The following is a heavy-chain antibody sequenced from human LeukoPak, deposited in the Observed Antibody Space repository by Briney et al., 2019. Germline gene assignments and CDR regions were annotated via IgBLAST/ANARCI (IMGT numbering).Heavy chain of an antibody. CDR1: GGSISSGGYY. Sequence: PSQTLSLTCTVSGGSISSGGYYWSWIRQHPGKGLEWIGYIYYSGSTYYNPSLKSRVTISVDTSKNQFSLKLSSVTAADTAVYYCARDHRLSMVRGVIKANDAFDMWGQGTMVTVSS. J-gene: IGHJ3*02. V-gene: IGHV4-31*03. D-gene: IGHD3-10*01. CDR2: IYYSGST. CDR3: ARDHRLSMVRGVIKANDAFDM.